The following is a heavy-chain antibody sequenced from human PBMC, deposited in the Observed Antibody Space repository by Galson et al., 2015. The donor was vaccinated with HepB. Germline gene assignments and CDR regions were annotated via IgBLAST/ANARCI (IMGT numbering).Heavy chain of an antibody. CDR2: INAGNGNT. CDR1: GYTFTSYA. J-gene: IGHJ6*02. Sequence: SVKVSCKASGYTFTSYAMHWVRQAPGQRLEWMGWINAGNGNTKYSQKFQGRVTITRDTSASTAYMELSSLRSEDTAVYYCAREDDILTGYSLYYYYYGMDVWGQGTTVTVSS. D-gene: IGHD3-9*01. V-gene: IGHV1-3*01. CDR3: AREDDILTGYSLYYYYYGMDV.